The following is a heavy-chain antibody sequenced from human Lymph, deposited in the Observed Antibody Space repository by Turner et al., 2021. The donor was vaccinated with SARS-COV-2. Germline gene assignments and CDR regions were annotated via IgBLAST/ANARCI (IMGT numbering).Heavy chain of an antibody. CDR1: GFTFSSSG. J-gene: IGHJ4*02. V-gene: IGHV3-33*01. D-gene: IGHD3-16*01. Sequence: QVQLVESGGGVVQPGRSLRLSCEASGFTFSSSGMHWVRQAPGKGLEWVAVIWYDGSNKYYADSVKGRFTISRDNSKNTLYLQMNSLRAEDTAVYYCARHNGGRLDYWGQGTLVTVSS. CDR2: IWYDGSNK. CDR3: ARHNGGRLDY.